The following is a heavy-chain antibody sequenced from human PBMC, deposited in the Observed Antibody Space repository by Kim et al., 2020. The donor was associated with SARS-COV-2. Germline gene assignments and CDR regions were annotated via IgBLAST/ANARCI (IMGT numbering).Heavy chain of an antibody. CDR1: GGSFSGYY. Sequence: SETLSLTCAVYGGSFSGYYWSWIRQPPGKGLEWIGEINHSGSTNYNPSLKSRVTISVDTSKNQFSLKLSSVTAADTAVYYCATSPTFTIFKRYNWFDPWG. J-gene: IGHJ5*02. CDR2: INHSGST. V-gene: IGHV4-34*01. CDR3: ATSPTFTIFKRYNWFDP. D-gene: IGHD3-3*01.